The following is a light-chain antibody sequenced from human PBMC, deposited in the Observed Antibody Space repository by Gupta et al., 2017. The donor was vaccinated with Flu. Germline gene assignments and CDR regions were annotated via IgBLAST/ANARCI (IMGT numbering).Light chain of an antibody. CDR3: QQRNNWLWT. Sequence: PATLSWSPGERATLPCRASQSVGTSLAWYQQKPGQSPRLLIFDASNRATGIPARFSGGGSGTEFTLTISSREPEDFVVYYCQQRNNWLWTFGQGTKVEIK. CDR1: QSVGTS. J-gene: IGKJ1*01. CDR2: DAS. V-gene: IGKV3-11*01.